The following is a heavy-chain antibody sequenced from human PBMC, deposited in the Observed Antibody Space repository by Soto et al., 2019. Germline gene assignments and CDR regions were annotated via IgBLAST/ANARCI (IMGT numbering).Heavy chain of an antibody. CDR1: GFTFSNAW. D-gene: IGHD2-2*01. CDR2: IKSKTDGGTT. J-gene: IGHJ6*02. V-gene: IGHV3-15*07. Sequence: GGSLRLSCAASGFTFSNAWMNWVRQAPGKGLEWVGRIKSKTDGGTTDYAAPVKGRFTISRDDSKNTLYLQMNSLKTEDTAVYYCTTDDQNYYYGMDVWGQGTTVTVSS. CDR3: TTDDQNYYYGMDV.